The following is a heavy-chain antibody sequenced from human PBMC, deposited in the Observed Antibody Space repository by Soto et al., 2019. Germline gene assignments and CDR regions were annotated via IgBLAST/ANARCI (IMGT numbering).Heavy chain of an antibody. CDR2: ISGSGGST. D-gene: IGHD3-10*01. CDR3: AKDLETMVRGVIYYFDY. V-gene: IGHV3-23*01. CDR1: GFTFSSYA. Sequence: GGSLRLSCAASGFTFSSYAMSWVRQAPGKGLEWVSAISGSGGSTYYADSVKGRFTISRDNSKNTLYLQMNSLRAEDTAVYYCAKDLETMVRGVIYYFDYWGQGTLVTVSS. J-gene: IGHJ4*02.